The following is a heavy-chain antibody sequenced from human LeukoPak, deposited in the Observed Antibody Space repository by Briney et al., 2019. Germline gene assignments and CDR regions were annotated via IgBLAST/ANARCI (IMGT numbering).Heavy chain of an antibody. Sequence: GGSLRLSCTASGFTFSSYAMSWVRQAPGKGLEWVSAISGSGGSTYYADSVKGRFTISRDNSKNTLYLQMNSLRAEDTAVYYCAKGHENPLSLWFGELLFQNFDYWGQGTLVTVSS. D-gene: IGHD3-10*01. J-gene: IGHJ4*02. CDR2: ISGSGGST. CDR3: AKGHENPLSLWFGELLFQNFDY. V-gene: IGHV3-23*01. CDR1: GFTFSSYA.